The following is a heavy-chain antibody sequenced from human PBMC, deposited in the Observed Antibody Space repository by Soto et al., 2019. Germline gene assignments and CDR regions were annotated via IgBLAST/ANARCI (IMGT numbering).Heavy chain of an antibody. D-gene: IGHD6-6*01. CDR3: SRQKNGAAARPWWFDP. J-gene: IGHJ5*02. CDR2: IDYSGST. V-gene: IGHV4-59*08. Sequence: PSETLSLTCTVSGGSISSYFWSWIRQPPGKGLEWIGYIDYSGSTNYNPSLKSRVTISGDTSKNQFSLNLSSVTAADTAVYYCSRQKNGAAARPWWFDPWGQGTLVTXSS. CDR1: GGSISSYF.